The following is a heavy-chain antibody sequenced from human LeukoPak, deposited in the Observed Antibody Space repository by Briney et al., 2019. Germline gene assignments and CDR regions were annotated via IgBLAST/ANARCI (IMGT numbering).Heavy chain of an antibody. CDR3: AKLGGQEVYNYYVGV. D-gene: IGHD3-16*01. CDR2: IIDSGDIT. V-gene: IGHV3-23*01. CDR1: GFTFSGYA. Sequence: PGGSLRLSCVASGFTFSGYAMSWVRQAPGKGLEWVSGIIDSGDITFYANSVKGRFTISRDNSKNTLYLQMNSLRAEDTAMYYCAKLGGQEVYNYYVGVWGKGTTVAVSS. J-gene: IGHJ6*03.